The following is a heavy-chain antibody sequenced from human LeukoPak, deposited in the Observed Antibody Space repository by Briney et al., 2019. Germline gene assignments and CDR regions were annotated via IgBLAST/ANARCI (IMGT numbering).Heavy chain of an antibody. CDR2: INPNSGGT. CDR1: GYFFSGYF. V-gene: IGHV1-2*02. D-gene: IGHD3-9*01. Sequence: ASVKVSCKASGYFFSGYFIHWVRQAPGQGLEWMGWINPNSGGTNYGHKFQGRVTMTKDTSISTVYMELSRLRSDDTALYYCARVTNYDILTGHPPDVFDIWGQGTLVTVSS. CDR3: ARVTNYDILTGHPPDVFDI. J-gene: IGHJ3*02.